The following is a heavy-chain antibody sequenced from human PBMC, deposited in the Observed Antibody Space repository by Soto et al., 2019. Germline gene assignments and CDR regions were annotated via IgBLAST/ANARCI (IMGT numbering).Heavy chain of an antibody. J-gene: IGHJ4*02. CDR3: AKVSSEGVRYFDWLFPFDY. CDR2: ISGSGGST. V-gene: IGHV3-23*01. CDR1: GFTFSSYA. Sequence: GSLRLSCAASGFTFSSYAMSWVRQAPGKGLEWVSAISGSGGSTYYADSVKGRFTISRDNSKNTLYLQMNSLRAEDTAVYYCAKVSSEGVRYFDWLFPFDYWGQGTLVTVSS. D-gene: IGHD3-9*01.